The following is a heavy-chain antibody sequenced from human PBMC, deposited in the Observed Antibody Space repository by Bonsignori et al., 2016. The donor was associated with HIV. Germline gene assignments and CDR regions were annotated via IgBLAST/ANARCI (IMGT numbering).Heavy chain of an antibody. J-gene: IGHJ6*03. CDR3: ARGWRYSYGFLPLPFYMDV. Sequence: VRQMPGKGLEWIGEINHSGSTNYNPSLKSRVTISVDTSKNQFSLKLSSVTAADTAVYYCARGWRYSYGFLPLPFYMDVWGKGTTVTVSS. D-gene: IGHD5-18*01. V-gene: IGHV4-34*01. CDR2: INHSGST.